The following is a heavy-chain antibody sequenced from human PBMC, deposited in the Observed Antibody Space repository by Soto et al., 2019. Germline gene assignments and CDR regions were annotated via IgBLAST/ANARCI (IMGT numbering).Heavy chain of an antibody. CDR2: ISGSGGST. J-gene: IGHJ4*02. Sequence: GGSLRLSCAASGFTFSSYAMSWVRQAPGKGLEWVSAISGSGGSTYYADSVKGRFTISRDNSKNTLYLQMNSLRAEDTAVYYCANSEWLLSNFDYWGQGTLVTVSS. V-gene: IGHV3-23*01. CDR1: GFTFSSYA. D-gene: IGHD3-3*01. CDR3: ANSEWLLSNFDY.